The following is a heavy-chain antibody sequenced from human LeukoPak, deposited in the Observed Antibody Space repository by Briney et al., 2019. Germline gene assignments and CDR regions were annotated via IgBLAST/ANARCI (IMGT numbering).Heavy chain of an antibody. CDR2: ISAYNGNT. CDR3: ARAAYYYDSSGYFAPDY. Sequence: ASVKVSCKASGYTFTSYGISWVRQAPGQGLEWMGWISAYNGNTNYAQKLQGRATMTTDTSTSTAYMELRSLRSDDTAVYYCARAAYYYDSSGYFAPDYWGQGTLVTVSS. CDR1: GYTFTSYG. J-gene: IGHJ4*02. V-gene: IGHV1-18*01. D-gene: IGHD3-22*01.